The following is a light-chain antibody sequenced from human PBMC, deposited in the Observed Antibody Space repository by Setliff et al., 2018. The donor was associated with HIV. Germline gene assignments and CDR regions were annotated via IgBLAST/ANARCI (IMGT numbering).Light chain of an antibody. CDR1: SSDVGRYKY. CDR2: EAS. V-gene: IGLV2-14*01. J-gene: IGLJ1*01. CDR3: SSYAITNTLP. Sequence: QSALTQPAAVSGSPGQSITISCTGGSSDVGRYKYVSWYQQHPGKAPKVMIYEASNRPSGVSNRFSGSKSGNTASLTISGLRTEDEGDYYCSSYAITNTLPFGTGTKVTVL.